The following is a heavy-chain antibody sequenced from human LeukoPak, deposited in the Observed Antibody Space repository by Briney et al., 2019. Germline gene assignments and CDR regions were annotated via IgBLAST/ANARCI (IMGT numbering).Heavy chain of an antibody. CDR2: IYTSGST. CDR1: GGSISSGSYY. V-gene: IGHV4-61*02. D-gene: IGHD3-22*01. J-gene: IGHJ3*02. Sequence: SQTLSLTCTVSGGSISSGSYYWSWIRQPAGKGLEWIGRIYTSGSTNYNPSLKSRVTISVDTSKNQSSLKLSSVTAADTAVYYCARGDYCDSSGYLGGNGAFDIWGQGTMVTVSS. CDR3: ARGDYCDSSGYLGGNGAFDI.